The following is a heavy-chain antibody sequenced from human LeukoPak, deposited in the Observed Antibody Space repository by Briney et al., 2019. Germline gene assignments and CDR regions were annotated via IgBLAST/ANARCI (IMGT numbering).Heavy chain of an antibody. CDR1: GYTFTTYA. V-gene: IGHV1-3*03. Sequence: ASVKVSCKASGYTFTTYAIHWVRQAPGQRLEWMGWIITGNGNTKYSQEFQGRVTLTRDTSANTAYMDLSSLRSEDMAVYYCARGPPNYFTSGWGSFDYWGQGTLVTVSS. J-gene: IGHJ4*02. D-gene: IGHD3-10*01. CDR2: IITGNGNT. CDR3: ARGPPNYFTSGWGSFDY.